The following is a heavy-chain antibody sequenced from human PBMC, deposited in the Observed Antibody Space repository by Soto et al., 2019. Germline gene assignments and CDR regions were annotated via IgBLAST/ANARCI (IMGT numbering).Heavy chain of an antibody. CDR3: ASAYGGDCCLFDY. CDR2: ISGSGGST. CDR1: GFTFISYA. J-gene: IGHJ4*02. D-gene: IGHD2-21*02. V-gene: IGHV3-23*01. Sequence: EVQLLESGGGLLQPGGSLRLSCAASGFTFISYAMSWVPQAPGKGLEWVSAISGSGGSTYYADSVKGRFTLSRNHSKNPLYLQMNSLRAEDTAVYYCASAYGGDCCLFDYWVQGTLVTVSS.